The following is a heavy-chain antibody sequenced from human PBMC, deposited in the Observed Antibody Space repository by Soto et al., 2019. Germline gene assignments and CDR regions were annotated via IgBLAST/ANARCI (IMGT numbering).Heavy chain of an antibody. J-gene: IGHJ4*01. V-gene: IGHV4-59*01. CDR1: GGSISNYY. CDR3: ARSVAAGSLLFDY. CDR2: IYYSGT. D-gene: IGHD6-19*01. Sequence: PSETLSLTCTVSGGSISNYYWSWIRQPPGKGLEWIGYIYYSGTTYNPSLKSRLTISVDTSKTQFSLKLTSVTAADTAVYYCARSVAAGSLLFDYWGQGTLVTVSS.